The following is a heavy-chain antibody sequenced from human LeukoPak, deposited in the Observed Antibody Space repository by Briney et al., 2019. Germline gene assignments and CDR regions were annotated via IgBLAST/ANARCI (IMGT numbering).Heavy chain of an antibody. D-gene: IGHD3-10*02. J-gene: IGHJ6*02. CDR2: IWYDGSNK. Sequence: PGGSPRLSCAASGFTFSSYGMHWVRQAPGKGLEWVAVIWYDGSNKYYADSVKGRFTISRDNSKNTLYLQMNSLRAEDTAVYYCAREDDYYVGEEQDYYYYYGMDVWGQGTTVTVSS. CDR3: AREDDYYVGEEQDYYYYYGMDV. CDR1: GFTFSSYG. V-gene: IGHV3-33*01.